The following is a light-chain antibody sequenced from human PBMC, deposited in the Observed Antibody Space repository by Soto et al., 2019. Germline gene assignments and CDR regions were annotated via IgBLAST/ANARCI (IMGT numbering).Light chain of an antibody. CDR1: SSNIGAGYD. V-gene: IGLV1-40*01. CDR2: GNS. J-gene: IGLJ1*01. CDR3: QSYDSSLSALYV. Sequence: VLTQPPSVSGAPGQRVTISCTGSSSNIGAGYDVHWYQQLPGTAPKLLIYGNSNRPSGVPDRFSGSKSGTSASLAITGLQAEDEAGYYCQSYDSSLSALYVFGTGTKVTVL.